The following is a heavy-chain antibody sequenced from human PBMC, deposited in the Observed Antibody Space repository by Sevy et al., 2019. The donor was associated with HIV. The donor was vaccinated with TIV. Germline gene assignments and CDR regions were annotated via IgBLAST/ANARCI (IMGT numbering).Heavy chain of an antibody. CDR3: ARGLWELRAWFDP. V-gene: IGHV3-21*01. Sequence: GGSLRLSCAASGFTFSSYSMNWVRQAPGKGLEWVSSISSSSSYIYYADSVKGRFTISRDNFKNSLYLQMNSLRAEDTAVYYCARGLWELRAWFDPWGQGTLVTVSS. D-gene: IGHD1-26*01. CDR2: ISSSSSYI. J-gene: IGHJ5*02. CDR1: GFTFSSYS.